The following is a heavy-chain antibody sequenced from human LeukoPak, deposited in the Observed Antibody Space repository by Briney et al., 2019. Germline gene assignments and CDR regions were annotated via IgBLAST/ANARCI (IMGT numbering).Heavy chain of an antibody. V-gene: IGHV3-7*01. Sequence: PGGSLRLSCAASGFTFSSYWMSWVRQAPGKGLGWVANIKQDGSEKYYVDSVKGRFTTSRDNAKNSLYLQMNSLRAEDTAVYYCARDRRAGGFDYWGQGTLVTVSS. CDR2: IKQDGSEK. J-gene: IGHJ4*02. CDR3: ARDRRAGGFDY. D-gene: IGHD3-10*01. CDR1: GFTFSSYW.